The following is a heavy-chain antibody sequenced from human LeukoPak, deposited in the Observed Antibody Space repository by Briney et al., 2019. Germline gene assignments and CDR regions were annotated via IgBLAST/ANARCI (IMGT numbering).Heavy chain of an antibody. J-gene: IGHJ4*02. CDR3: ARSITMIVVVIRGRGYYFDY. CDR1: GFTFSSYA. CDR2: ISGSGGST. V-gene: IGHV3-23*01. Sequence: GGSLRLSCAASGFTFSSYAMGWVRQAPGKGLEWVSAISGSGGSTYYADSVKGRFTISRDNSKNTLYLQMNSLRAEDTAVYYCARSITMIVVVIRGRGYYFDYWGQGTLVTVSS. D-gene: IGHD3-22*01.